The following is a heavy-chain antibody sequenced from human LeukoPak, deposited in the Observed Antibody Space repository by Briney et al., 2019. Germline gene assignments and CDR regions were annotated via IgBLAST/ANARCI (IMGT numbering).Heavy chain of an antibody. J-gene: IGHJ4*02. V-gene: IGHV1-2*06. Sequence: GASVTVSCKASGYTFTGYYMHWVRQAPGQGLEWMGRINPNSGGTNYAQKFQGRVTMTRDTSISTAYMELSRLRSDDTAVYYCARELVYSPGFDYWGQGTLVTVSS. CDR3: ARELVYSPGFDY. D-gene: IGHD2-21*01. CDR1: GYTFTGYY. CDR2: INPNSGGT.